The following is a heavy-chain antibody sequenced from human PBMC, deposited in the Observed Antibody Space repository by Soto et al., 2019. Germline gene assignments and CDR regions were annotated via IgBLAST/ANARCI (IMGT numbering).Heavy chain of an antibody. CDR1: GFVFENFG. CDR3: AKNQGVELVPLATVDWFDP. Sequence: GGSLRLSCAASGFVFENFGMSWVRQSPGKGLEWISAISVSGFKKYYADSVKGRFTISRDNSKSTVYLELNNLSAEDTAVYHCAKNQGVELVPLATVDWFDPWGQGYWVTVYS. CDR2: ISVSGFKK. D-gene: IGHD4-17*01. J-gene: IGHJ5*02. V-gene: IGHV3-23*01.